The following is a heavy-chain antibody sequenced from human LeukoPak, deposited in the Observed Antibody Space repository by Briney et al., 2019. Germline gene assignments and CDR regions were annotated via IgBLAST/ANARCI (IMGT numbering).Heavy chain of an antibody. D-gene: IGHD2-21*02. CDR3: ARDPVVVTTKFDY. CDR1: GFTFSSYS. J-gene: IGHJ4*02. CDR2: ISSSSTI. Sequence: GSLRLSCAASGFTFSSYSMNWVHQAPGKGLEWVSYISSSSTIYYADSVKGRFTISRDNAKNSLYLQMNSLRAEDTAVYYCARDPVVVTTKFDYWGQGTLVTVSS. V-gene: IGHV3-48*01.